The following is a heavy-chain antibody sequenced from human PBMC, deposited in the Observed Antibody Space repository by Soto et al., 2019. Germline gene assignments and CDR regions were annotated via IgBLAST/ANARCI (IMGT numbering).Heavy chain of an antibody. J-gene: IGHJ6*02. V-gene: IGHV4-34*01. CDR3: ARAGDFWSGYYNHYYYGMDV. CDR1: GGSFSGYY. CDR2: INHSGST. D-gene: IGHD3-3*01. Sequence: SETLSLTCAVYGGSFSGYYWSWIRQPPGKGLEWIGEINHSGSTNYNPSLKSRVTISVDTSKNQFSLKLSSVTAADTAVYYCARAGDFWSGYYNHYYYGMDVWGQGTTVTVSS.